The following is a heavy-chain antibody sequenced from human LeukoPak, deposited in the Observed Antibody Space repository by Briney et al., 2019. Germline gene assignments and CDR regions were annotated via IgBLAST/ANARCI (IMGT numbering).Heavy chain of an antibody. J-gene: IGHJ4*02. Sequence: GGSLRLSCAASGSTFSSYAMSWVRQAPGKGLEWVSAISGSGGSTYYADSVKGRFTISRDNSKNTLYLQMNSLRAGDTAVYYCAKSGYYGSGSPYWGQGTLVTVSS. CDR3: AKSGYYGSGSPY. D-gene: IGHD3-10*01. CDR2: ISGSGGST. CDR1: GSTFSSYA. V-gene: IGHV3-23*01.